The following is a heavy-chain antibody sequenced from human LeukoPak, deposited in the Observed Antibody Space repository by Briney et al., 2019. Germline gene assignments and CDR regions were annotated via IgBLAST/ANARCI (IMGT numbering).Heavy chain of an antibody. CDR2: IRAKRFGATT. J-gene: IGHJ3*02. Sequence: GGSLRLSCTSSGFRFGDYAMNWVRQAPGKGLEWVGIIRAKRFGATTDYAASVKGRFSISRDDSKSIAYLHMDTLKIEDTAMYYCCRDCSSANCSTDDAFDMWGQGTMVTVSS. V-gene: IGHV3-49*04. CDR3: CRDCSSANCSTDDAFDM. D-gene: IGHD2-2*02. CDR1: GFRFGDYA.